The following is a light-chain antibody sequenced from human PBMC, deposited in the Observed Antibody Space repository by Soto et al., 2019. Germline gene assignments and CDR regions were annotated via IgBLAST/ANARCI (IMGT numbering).Light chain of an antibody. Sequence: AIRMTQSPSSLSASTGDRVTITCRASQGISSYLAWYQQKPGKAPKLLIYAASTLQSGVPSRFSGSGSGTDFTLTISFLQSEDFATYYCQQYYSYLPLTFGGGTKVDIK. CDR1: QGISSY. CDR3: QQYYSYLPLT. CDR2: AAS. V-gene: IGKV1-8*01. J-gene: IGKJ4*01.